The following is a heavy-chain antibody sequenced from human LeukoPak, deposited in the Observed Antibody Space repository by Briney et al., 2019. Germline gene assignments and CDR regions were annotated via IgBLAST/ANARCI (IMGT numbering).Heavy chain of an antibody. CDR2: IYSGGST. CDR1: GFTVSSNY. V-gene: IGHV3-66*01. CDR3: ARADSSKSSFDP. D-gene: IGHD6-13*01. J-gene: IGHJ5*02. Sequence: GGSLRLSCAASGFTVSSNYMSWVRQAPGKGLEWVSVIYSGGSTYYADSVKGRFTISRDNAKNSLYLQMNSLRAEDKAVYYCARADSSKSSFDPWGQGTLVTVSS.